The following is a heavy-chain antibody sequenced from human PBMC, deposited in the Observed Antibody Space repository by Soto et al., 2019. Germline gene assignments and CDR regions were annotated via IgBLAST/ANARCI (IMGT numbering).Heavy chain of an antibody. CDR1: GDSISSRSYY. D-gene: IGHD2-21*02. V-gene: IGHV4-39*01. CDR3: ARQRTSVVTQAYFDV. CDR2: IYYSGST. J-gene: IGHJ4*02. Sequence: SPTLSLTCSVTGDSISSRSYYWGWIPQPPGKGLEWIGSIYYSGSTYNNPSLRIRVSMSIDTSKDQFSLKLNSVTAADKALYYCARQRTSVVTQAYFDVWGPGSRVTVSS.